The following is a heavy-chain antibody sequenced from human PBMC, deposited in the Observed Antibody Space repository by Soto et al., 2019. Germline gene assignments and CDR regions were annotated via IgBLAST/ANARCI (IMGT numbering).Heavy chain of an antibody. CDR2: IKQDGTEK. Sequence: GGSLRLSCAASGFIFRSFWMSWVRQAPGKGLEWVANIKQDGTEKNYLDSVKGRFTISRDNAKNSLYLQMNSLRAEDTAVYYCAKDCNFPPSLEFDYWGQGTLVTVSS. CDR1: GFIFRSFW. V-gene: IGHV3-7*05. CDR3: AKDCNFPPSLEFDY. D-gene: IGHD2-2*01. J-gene: IGHJ4*02.